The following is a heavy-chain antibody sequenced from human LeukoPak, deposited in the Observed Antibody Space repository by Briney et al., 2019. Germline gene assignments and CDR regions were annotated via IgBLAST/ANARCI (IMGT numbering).Heavy chain of an antibody. V-gene: IGHV3-30*18. CDR2: ISYDGSNK. J-gene: IGHJ4*02. D-gene: IGHD2-2*01. CDR3: AKTSSTSYFDY. Sequence: GGSLRFSCAASGFTFSSYGMHWVRQAPGKGLEWVAVISYDGSNKYYADSVKGRFTISRDNSKNTLYLQMNSLRAEDTAVYYCAKTSSTSYFDYWGQGTLVTVSS. CDR1: GFTFSSYG.